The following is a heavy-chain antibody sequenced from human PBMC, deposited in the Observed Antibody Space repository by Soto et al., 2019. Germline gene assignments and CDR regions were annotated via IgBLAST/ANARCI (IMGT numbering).Heavy chain of an antibody. CDR3: ARRGSSWYGVDY. CDR1: DYTFAAYW. J-gene: IGHJ4*02. CDR2: IYPGDSDT. V-gene: IGHV5-51*01. D-gene: IGHD6-13*01. Sequence: GESLKISCKGFDYTFAAYWIGWVRQMPGKGLEWMGIIYPGDSDTRYSPSFQGQVTISADKSISTAYLQWSSLKASDTAMYYCARRGSSWYGVDYWGQGTLVTVSS.